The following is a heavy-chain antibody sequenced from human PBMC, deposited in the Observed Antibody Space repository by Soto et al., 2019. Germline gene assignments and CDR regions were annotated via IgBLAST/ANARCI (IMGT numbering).Heavy chain of an antibody. V-gene: IGHV1-3*05. CDR1: GYTFTSYV. Sequence: QVQLVQSGAEEKKPGASLKVSCKASGYTFTSYVMHWVRQAPGQRLEWMGWINAGNGNTKYSQKFQGRVTITRDTAASPAYRELSSMKSEVTAVYYCARDHSGSWYTDDNWCDPWGQGTLVTVSS. CDR2: INAGNGNT. J-gene: IGHJ5*02. D-gene: IGHD6-13*01. CDR3: ARDHSGSWYTDDNWCDP.